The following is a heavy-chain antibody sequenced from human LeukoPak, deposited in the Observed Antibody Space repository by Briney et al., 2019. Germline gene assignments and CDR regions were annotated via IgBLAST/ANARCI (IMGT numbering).Heavy chain of an antibody. J-gene: IGHJ4*02. Sequence: GESLKISCKASGYRFTNYWIGWVRPMPGKGLEWMGIIHPGDSGTRYSPSFQDQVTMSVDESITTAYLQWSSLRASDSAIYYCARGGTYRYGSSDYWGQGTLVTVSS. CDR2: IHPGDSGT. CDR1: GYRFTNYW. D-gene: IGHD5-18*01. CDR3: ARGGTYRYGSSDY. V-gene: IGHV5-51*01.